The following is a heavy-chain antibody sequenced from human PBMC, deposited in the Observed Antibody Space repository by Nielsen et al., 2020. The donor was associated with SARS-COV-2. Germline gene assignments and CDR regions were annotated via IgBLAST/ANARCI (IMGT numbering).Heavy chain of an antibody. CDR2: ISAYNGNT. CDR3: ARDRNNWNDPALGWFDP. V-gene: IGHV1-18*01. D-gene: IGHD1-20*01. Sequence: ASVKVSCKASGYTFTSYGISWVRQAPGQGIEWMGWISAYNGNTNYAQKFQGRVTITRDTSASTAYMELSSLRSEDTAVYYCARDRNNWNDPALGWFDPWGQGTLVTVSS. CDR1: GYTFTSYG. J-gene: IGHJ5*02.